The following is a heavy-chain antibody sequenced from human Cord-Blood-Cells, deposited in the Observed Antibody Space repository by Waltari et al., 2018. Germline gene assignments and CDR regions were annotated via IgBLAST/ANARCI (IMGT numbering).Heavy chain of an antibody. Sequence: QVQLQQWGAGLLKPSETLSLTCAVYGGSFSGYYWSWIRQPPGKGLEWIGEINHSGNTNYNPSLKSRVTISVDTSKNQFSLKLSSVTAADTAVYYCARVVDYDDSSGYYYFDYWGQGTLVTVSS. V-gene: IGHV4-34*01. CDR1: GGSFSGYY. CDR2: INHSGNT. J-gene: IGHJ4*02. CDR3: ARVVDYDDSSGYYYFDY. D-gene: IGHD3-22*01.